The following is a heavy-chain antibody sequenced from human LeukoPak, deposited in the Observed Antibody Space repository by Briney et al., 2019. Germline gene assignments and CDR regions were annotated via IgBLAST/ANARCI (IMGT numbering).Heavy chain of an antibody. V-gene: IGHV4-39*07. CDR2: IHYSGST. CDR3: ARVRCSGGSCPYYYYYYYMDV. J-gene: IGHJ6*03. CDR1: GGSISSSSYY. D-gene: IGHD2-15*01. Sequence: SKTLSLTCTVSGGSISSSSYYWAWIRQPPGKGLEWIGSIHYSGSTYYNPSLQSRVTISIDTSKNQFSLKLRFVTAADTAVYYYARVRCSGGSCPYYYYYYYMDVWGKGTTVTVSS.